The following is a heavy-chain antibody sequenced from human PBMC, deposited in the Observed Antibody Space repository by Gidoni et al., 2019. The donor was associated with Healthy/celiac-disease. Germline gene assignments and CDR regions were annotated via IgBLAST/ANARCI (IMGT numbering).Heavy chain of an antibody. CDR3: AKGTGFWSGYWYGYFDY. Sequence: QVQLVESGGGVVQPGRSLRLSCAASGFTFSRYGMHWVRQAPGKGLEWVAVISYDGSNKYYADSVKGRFTISRDNSKNTLYLQMNSLRAEDTAVYYCAKGTGFWSGYWYGYFDYWGQGTLVTVSS. D-gene: IGHD3-3*01. V-gene: IGHV3-30*18. CDR2: ISYDGSNK. CDR1: GFTFSRYG. J-gene: IGHJ4*02.